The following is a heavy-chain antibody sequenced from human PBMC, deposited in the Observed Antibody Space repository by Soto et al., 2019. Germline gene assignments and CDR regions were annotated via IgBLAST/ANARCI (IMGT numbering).Heavy chain of an antibody. J-gene: IGHJ5*02. D-gene: IGHD2-2*01. CDR3: TSGGKYCSIPIYYSAGWLDP. Sequence: PSETLTLTCAVHGSSISSSNWWSWVRHPPGKGLQWIGEIYHSESTNYNPSLKSRGPISLEKSKNQFSLRLSSLSAADTAGYSDTSGGKYCSIPIYYSAGWLDPWGEGTLVTVSS. CDR2: IYHSEST. CDR1: GSSISSSNW. V-gene: IGHV4-4*02.